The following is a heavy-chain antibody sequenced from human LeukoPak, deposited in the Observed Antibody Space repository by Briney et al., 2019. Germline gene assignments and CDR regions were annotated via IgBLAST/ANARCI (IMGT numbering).Heavy chain of an antibody. CDR1: GGSISCSSYY. D-gene: IGHD3-9*01. CDR2: IYYSGST. Sequence: SETLSLTCTVSGGSISCSSYYWGWVRQPPGKGLEWIGSIYYSGSTYYNPSLKSRVTISVDTSKNQFSLKLSSVTAADTAVYYCARVYFDWLLWSPGGYYYYMDVWGKGTTVTVSS. CDR3: ARVYFDWLLWSPGGYYYYMDV. V-gene: IGHV4-39*07. J-gene: IGHJ6*03.